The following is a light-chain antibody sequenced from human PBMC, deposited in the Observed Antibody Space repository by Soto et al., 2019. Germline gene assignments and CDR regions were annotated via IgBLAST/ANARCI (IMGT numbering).Light chain of an antibody. CDR2: DAS. V-gene: IGKV1-5*01. CDR3: QQYNSYPLT. J-gene: IGKJ4*01. CDR1: QTISSW. Sequence: DVQMTQSPSTLSASVEDRVTITCRASQTISSWLAWYQQKPGKAPKLLIYDASSLESGVPSRFSGSGSGTEFTLTISSLQPDDFATYYCQQYNSYPLTFGGGTKVEIK.